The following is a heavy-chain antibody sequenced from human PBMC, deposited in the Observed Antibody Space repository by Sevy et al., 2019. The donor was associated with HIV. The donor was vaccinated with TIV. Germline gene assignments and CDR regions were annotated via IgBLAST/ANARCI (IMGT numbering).Heavy chain of an antibody. J-gene: IGHJ3*02. CDR2: ISGMSNYI. CDR3: ARSGDSTYHDAFDI. V-gene: IGHV3-21*01. CDR1: GFTFSSYS. D-gene: IGHD6-13*01. Sequence: GWSLRLSCAASGFTFSSYSMNWLRQAPGKGLEWVSSISGMSNYIYYADSVKGRFTISRDNAKNSLYLQMNSLRAEDTSVYYCARSGDSTYHDAFDIWGQGMMVTVSS.